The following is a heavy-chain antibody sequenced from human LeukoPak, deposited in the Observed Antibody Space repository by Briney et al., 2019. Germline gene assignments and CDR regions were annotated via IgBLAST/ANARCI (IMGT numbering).Heavy chain of an antibody. V-gene: IGHV4-39*07. CDR2: INHSGST. Sequence: SETLSLTCTVSGGSISSSSYYWGWIRQPPGKGLEWIGEINHSGSTNYNPSLKSRVTISVDTSKNQFSLKLSSVTAADTAVYYCARGGRVDYWGQGTLVIVSS. J-gene: IGHJ4*02. CDR1: GGSISSSSYY. CDR3: ARGGRVDY.